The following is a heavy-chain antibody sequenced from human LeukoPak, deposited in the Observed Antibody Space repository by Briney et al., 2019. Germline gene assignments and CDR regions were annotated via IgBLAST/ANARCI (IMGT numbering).Heavy chain of an antibody. V-gene: IGHV4-59*08. CDR2: IYYSGST. CDR3: ARCIAAASFDP. CDR1: GGSISSYY. D-gene: IGHD6-13*01. J-gene: IGHJ5*02. Sequence: PSETLSLTCTVSGGSISSYYWSWIRQPPGKGLEWIGYIYYSGSTNYNPSLKSRVTISVDTSKNQFSLKLSSVTAADTAVYYCARCIAAASFDPWGHGTLVTVSS.